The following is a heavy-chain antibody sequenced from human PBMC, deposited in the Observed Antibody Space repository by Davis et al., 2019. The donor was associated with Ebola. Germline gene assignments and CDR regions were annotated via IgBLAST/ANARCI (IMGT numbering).Heavy chain of an antibody. CDR3: ARDPSATVVTHPYDY. Sequence: PGGSLRLSCAASGFTFSGSAMHWVRQASGKGLEWVGRIRSKANSYATAYAASVKGRFTISRDDSKNTAYLQMNSLKTEDTAVYYCARDPSATVVTHPYDYWGQGTLVTVSS. V-gene: IGHV3-73*01. J-gene: IGHJ4*02. D-gene: IGHD4-23*01. CDR2: IRSKANSYAT. CDR1: GFTFSGSA.